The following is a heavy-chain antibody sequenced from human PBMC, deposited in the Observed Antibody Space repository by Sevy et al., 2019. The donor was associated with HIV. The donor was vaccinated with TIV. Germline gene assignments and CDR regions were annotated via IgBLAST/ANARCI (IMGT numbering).Heavy chain of an antibody. Sequence: GESLKISCAATGFTFSNYAMHWVRQAPGKGMEWVAIIWSDGAYQYHGDSVKGRFTISRDNSTNTLYLQMNNVRVEDTAVYYCARGGYYYDNAAYYALDSWGQGTLVTVSS. J-gene: IGHJ4*02. D-gene: IGHD3-22*01. CDR3: ARGGYYYDNAAYYALDS. CDR2: IWSDGAYQ. V-gene: IGHV3-33*01. CDR1: GFTFSNYA.